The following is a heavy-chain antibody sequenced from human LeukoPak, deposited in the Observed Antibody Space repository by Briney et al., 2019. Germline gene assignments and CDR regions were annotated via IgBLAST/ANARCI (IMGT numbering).Heavy chain of an antibody. CDR2: IYYSGST. V-gene: IGHV4-59*01. Sequence: SQTLSLACTVSGGSISSYYWSWIRQPPGKGLEWIGYIYYSGSTNYNPSLKNRVTISVDTSNNQFSLKLSSVTAADTAVYYCASPVVPAAPLDYWGQGTLVTVSS. J-gene: IGHJ4*02. D-gene: IGHD2-2*01. CDR1: GGSISSYY. CDR3: ASPVVPAAPLDY.